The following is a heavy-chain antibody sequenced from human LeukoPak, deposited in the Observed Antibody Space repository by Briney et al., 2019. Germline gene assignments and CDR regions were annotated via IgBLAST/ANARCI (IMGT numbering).Heavy chain of an antibody. V-gene: IGHV3-21*01. Sequence: AGTLTLSCAASGFTFSSYSMNWVRQAPGKGLEWVSSISRTSDYIYYADSLKGRFTISRDNAKNSLYLQMNSLSAEDTAMYYCARGGYGTSWSHFDYWGQGTLVTVCS. D-gene: IGHD6-13*01. J-gene: IGHJ4*02. CDR1: GFTFSSYS. CDR3: ARGGYGTSWSHFDY. CDR2: ISRTSDYI.